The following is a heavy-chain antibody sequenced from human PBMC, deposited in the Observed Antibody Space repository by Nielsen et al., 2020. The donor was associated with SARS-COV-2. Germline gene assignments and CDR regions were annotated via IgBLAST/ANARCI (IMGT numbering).Heavy chain of an antibody. J-gene: IGHJ6*02. V-gene: IGHV3-64*04. D-gene: IGHD6-19*01. CDR3: TRRVAGGTMDV. CDR2: IYSNGGTT. Sequence: GESLKISCSASGFTFSSYTMHWVRQTPGKAMEYVSAIYSNGGTTHYADSLKGRFTISRDNSKNTLYLQMNSLGADDTAIYYCTRRVAGGTMDVWGQGTTVTVSS. CDR1: GFTFSSYT.